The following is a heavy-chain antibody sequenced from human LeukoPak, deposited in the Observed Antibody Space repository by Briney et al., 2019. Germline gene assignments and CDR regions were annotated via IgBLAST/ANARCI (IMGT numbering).Heavy chain of an antibody. D-gene: IGHD4-23*01. CDR2: IYYSGST. J-gene: IGHJ3*02. V-gene: IGHV4-39*01. Sequence: QVQLQESGPGLVKPSQTLSLTCTVSGGSISSSSYYWGWIRQPPGKGLEWIGSIYYSGSTYYNPSLKSRVTISVDTSKNQFSLKLSSVTAADTAVYYCARHRGVVTHAFDIWGQGTMVTVCS. CDR1: GGSISSSSYY. CDR3: ARHRGVVTHAFDI.